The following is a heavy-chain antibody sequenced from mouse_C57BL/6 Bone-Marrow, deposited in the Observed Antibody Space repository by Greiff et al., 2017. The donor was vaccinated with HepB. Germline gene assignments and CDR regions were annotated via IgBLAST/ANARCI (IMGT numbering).Heavy chain of an antibody. J-gene: IGHJ3*01. CDR3: ARETTVPRLGFAY. Sequence: VQLQQSGPELVKPGASVKISCKASGYTFTDYYMNWVKQSHGKSLEWIGDINHNNGGTSYNQKFKGKATLTVDKSSSTAYMELRSLTSEDSAVYYCARETTVPRLGFAYWGQGTLVTVSA. V-gene: IGHV1-26*01. CDR2: INHNNGGT. CDR1: GYTFTDYY. D-gene: IGHD1-1*01.